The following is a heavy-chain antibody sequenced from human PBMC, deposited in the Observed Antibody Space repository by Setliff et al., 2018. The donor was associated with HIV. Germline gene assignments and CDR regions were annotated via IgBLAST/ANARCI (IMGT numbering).Heavy chain of an antibody. CDR3: ARLLQGGNYAFDI. CDR2: IFTSGST. D-gene: IGHD2-21*02. V-gene: IGHV4-61*09. CDR1: GDSISSGSYY. J-gene: IGHJ3*02. Sequence: SETLSLTCAVSGDSISSGSYYWSWIRQPAGEGLEWIGHIFTSGSTNYNPSLKSRVIISVDTSKMQFSLKLRSVTAADTAMYYCARLLQGGNYAFDIWGQGTMVTVSS.